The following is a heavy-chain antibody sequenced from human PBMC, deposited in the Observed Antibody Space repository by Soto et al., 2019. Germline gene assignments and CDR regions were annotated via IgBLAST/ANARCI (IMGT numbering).Heavy chain of an antibody. J-gene: IGHJ6*02. CDR1: GFTFDDYT. D-gene: IGHD2-15*01. CDR3: AKDRRKGYCSGGSCYYYYGMDV. V-gene: IGHV3-43*01. CDR2: ISWDGGST. Sequence: GGSLRLSCAASGFTFDDYTMHWVRQAPGKGLEWVSLISWDGGSTYYADSVKGRFTISRDNSKNSLYLQMNSLRTEDTALYYCAKDRRKGYCSGGSCYYYYGMDVWGQGTTVTVSS.